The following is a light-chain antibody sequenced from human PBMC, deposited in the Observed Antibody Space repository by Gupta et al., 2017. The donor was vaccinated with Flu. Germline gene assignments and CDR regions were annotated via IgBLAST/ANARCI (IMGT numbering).Light chain of an antibody. CDR2: DTS. CDR3: QQRSTWLGPT. Sequence: EIVLTHSPATLYLSPGERATLPCRASRGVSSYLAWYQHKPGQAPRLLIYDTSNRDTGITARLSGSGYGTDFTLTISSREQEDFAVYYCQQRSTWLGPTFGGGTKVEV. CDR1: RGVSSY. J-gene: IGKJ4*01. V-gene: IGKV3-11*01.